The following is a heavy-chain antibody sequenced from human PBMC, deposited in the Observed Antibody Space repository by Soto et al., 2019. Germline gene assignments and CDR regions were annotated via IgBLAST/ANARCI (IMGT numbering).Heavy chain of an antibody. CDR3: ARESVRDYYYYGMDV. Sequence: SVKVSCKASGGTFSSYAISWVRQPPGQGLEWMGGIIPIFGTANYAQKFQGRVTITADKSTSTAYMELSSLRSEDTAVYYCARESVRDYYYYGMDVWGQGTTVTVSS. J-gene: IGHJ6*02. CDR2: IIPIFGTA. V-gene: IGHV1-69*06. CDR1: GGTFSSYA. D-gene: IGHD1-1*01.